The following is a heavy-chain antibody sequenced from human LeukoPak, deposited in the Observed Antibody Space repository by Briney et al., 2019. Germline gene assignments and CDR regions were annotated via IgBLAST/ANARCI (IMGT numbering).Heavy chain of an antibody. V-gene: IGHV3-9*01. Sequence: GRSLRLSCAASGFTFDDYAMHWVRQAPGKGLEWVSGITWNSGSIAYAASVKGRFTISRDNAKNSLYLQMNSLRTEDTALYFCAKVPGISLKYRYFDLWGRGTLVTVSS. CDR2: ITWNSGSI. CDR1: GFTFDDYA. CDR3: AKVPGISLKYRYFDL. J-gene: IGHJ2*01. D-gene: IGHD1-14*01.